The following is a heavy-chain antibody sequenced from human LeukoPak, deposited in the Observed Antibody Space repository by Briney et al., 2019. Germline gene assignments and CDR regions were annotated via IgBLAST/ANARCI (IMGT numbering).Heavy chain of an antibody. CDR1: GYSISSGYY. CDR2: IYHSGST. V-gene: IGHV4-38-2*02. CDR3: ARDTVAGSDFDY. D-gene: IGHD6-19*01. J-gene: IGHJ4*02. Sequence: SDTLSLTCAVSGYSISSGYYWGWIRQPTGKGLEWIGSIYHSGSTYYNPSLKSRVTISVDTSKNQFSLKLSSVTAADTAVYYCARDTVAGSDFDYWGQGTLVTVSS.